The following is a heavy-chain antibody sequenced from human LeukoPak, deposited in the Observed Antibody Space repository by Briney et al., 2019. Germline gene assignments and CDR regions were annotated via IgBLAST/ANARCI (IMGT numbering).Heavy chain of an antibody. CDR2: IYYSGST. CDR3: TRRGVCSSTSCYRLGHKDYYYMDV. J-gene: IGHJ6*03. CDR1: GGSISSSSYY. Sequence: SETLSLTCTVSGGSISSSSYYWGWIRQPPGKGLEWIGSIYYSGSTYYNPSLKSRVTISVDTSKNQFSLKLSSVTAADTAVYYCTRRGVCSSTSCYRLGHKDYYYMDVWGKGTTVTVSS. V-gene: IGHV4-39*07. D-gene: IGHD2-2*02.